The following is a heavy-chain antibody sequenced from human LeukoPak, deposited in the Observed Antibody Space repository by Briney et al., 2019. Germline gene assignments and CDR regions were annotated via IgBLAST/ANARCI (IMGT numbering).Heavy chain of an antibody. CDR1: GGSISSGDYY. D-gene: IGHD3-22*01. CDR2: IYYSGST. J-gene: IGHJ4*02. CDR3: ARDSGYYDSSGYYY. V-gene: IGHV4-30-4*01. Sequence: SETLSLTCTVSGGSISSGDYYWSWIRQPPGKGLEWIGYIYYSGSTYYNPSLKSRVTISVDTSKNQFSLKLSSVTAADTAVYYCARDSGYYDSSGYYYWGQGTLVTVSS.